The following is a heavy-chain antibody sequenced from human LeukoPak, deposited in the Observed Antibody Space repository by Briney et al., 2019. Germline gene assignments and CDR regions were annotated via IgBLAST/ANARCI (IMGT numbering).Heavy chain of an antibody. CDR3: SRQRSTSTYYFGLDV. V-gene: IGHV6-1*01. J-gene: IGHJ6*02. CDR1: GDSVSSNTAA. Sequence: SQTLSLTCAISGDSVSSNTAAWNWIRQSPSRGLEWLGRTYYRSKWNTDYAASVQNRITINPDTSTNQFSLQLKSATPEDTAVYYCSRQRSTSTYYFGLDVWGQGTTVTVSS. CDR2: TYYRSKWNT. D-gene: IGHD6-6*01.